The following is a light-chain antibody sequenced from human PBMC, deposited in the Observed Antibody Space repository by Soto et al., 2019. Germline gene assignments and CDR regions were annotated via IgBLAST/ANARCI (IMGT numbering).Light chain of an antibody. CDR1: QSVDNN. Sequence: EIVMTQSPVTHSAPPGESATLSCRASQSVDNNVAWYQQKPGQAPRLLIVGSFARATGIPARFSGSGSGSEFALTISGLQSEDFAVYYCQQYNDRPPITFGQGTRLEI. V-gene: IGKV3-15*01. CDR3: QQYNDRPPIT. CDR2: GSF. J-gene: IGKJ5*01.